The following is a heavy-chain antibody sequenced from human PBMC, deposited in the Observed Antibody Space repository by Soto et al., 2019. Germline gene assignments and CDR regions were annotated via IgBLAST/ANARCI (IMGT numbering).Heavy chain of an antibody. CDR2: IKSKTDGGTT. Sequence: GGSLRLSCAASGFTFSNAWLSWVRQAPGKGLEWVGRIKSKTDGGTTDYTAPVKGRFIISRDDSKNTLYLQMNSLKTEDTAVYYCTTGSTSTKNYWGQGALVTVSS. V-gene: IGHV3-15*01. J-gene: IGHJ4*02. D-gene: IGHD6-6*01. CDR3: TTGSTSTKNY. CDR1: GFTFSNAW.